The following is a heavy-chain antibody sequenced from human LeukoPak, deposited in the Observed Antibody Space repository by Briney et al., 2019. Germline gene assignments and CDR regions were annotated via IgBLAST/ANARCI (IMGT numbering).Heavy chain of an antibody. J-gene: IGHJ3*02. Sequence: SETLSLTCAVSGGSNSSGGYSWSWIRQPPGKGLEWIGYINHSGSTNYNPSLKSRVTISVDTSKNQFSLKLSSVTAADTAVYYCARIAIFGVVITGAFDIWGQGTMVTVSS. V-gene: IGHV4-30-2*01. CDR3: ARIAIFGVVITGAFDI. CDR2: INHSGST. D-gene: IGHD3-3*01. CDR1: GGSNSSGGYS.